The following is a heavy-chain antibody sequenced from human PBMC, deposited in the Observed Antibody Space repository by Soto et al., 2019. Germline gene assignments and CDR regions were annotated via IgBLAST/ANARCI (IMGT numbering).Heavy chain of an antibody. D-gene: IGHD4-17*01. CDR2: ISSSSSYI. CDR3: ARDPHYGGLAFDP. J-gene: IGHJ5*02. V-gene: IGHV3-21*01. Sequence: GGSLRLSCAASGFTFSSYSMNWVRQAPGKGLEWVSSISSSSSYIYYADSVKGRFTISRDNAKNSLYLQMNSLRAEDTAVYYCARDPHYGGLAFDPWGQGTLVTVSS. CDR1: GFTFSSYS.